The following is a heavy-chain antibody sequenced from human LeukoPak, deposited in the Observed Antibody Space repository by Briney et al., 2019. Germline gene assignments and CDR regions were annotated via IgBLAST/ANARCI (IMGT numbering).Heavy chain of an antibody. V-gene: IGHV3-66*04. CDR3: ARRSNPPGRIDH. D-gene: IGHD1-14*01. Sequence: PGGSLRLSCAVSEFTFSRYWMSWVRQAPGKGLEWVAAIYNSGSTYYADSVKGRFTISRDNSKNTMYLQMNSLKGEDTAVYYCARRSNPPGRIDHWGQGTLVTVSS. CDR1: EFTFSRYW. J-gene: IGHJ4*02. CDR2: IYNSGST.